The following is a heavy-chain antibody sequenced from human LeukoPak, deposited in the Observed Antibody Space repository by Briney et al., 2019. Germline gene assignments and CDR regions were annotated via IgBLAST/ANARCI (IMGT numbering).Heavy chain of an antibody. V-gene: IGHV3-11*03. CDR3: ARPRVTTGRIEDKDAFDI. CDR2: ISSTSTYT. CDR1: GFTFRDYY. D-gene: IGHD1-1*01. J-gene: IGHJ3*02. Sequence: GGSLRLSCAASGFTFRDYYMSWIRQAPGKGLEWISHISSTSTYTNYADSVKGRFTISRDNAKSSLYLQMNSLRAEDTAVYYCARPRVTTGRIEDKDAFDIWGQGTMVSVCS.